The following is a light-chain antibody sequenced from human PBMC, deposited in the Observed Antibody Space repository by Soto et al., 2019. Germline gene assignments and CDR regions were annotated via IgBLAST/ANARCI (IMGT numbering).Light chain of an antibody. CDR2: DPS. CDR3: HEYDGLPCT. J-gene: IGKJ2*02. CDR1: QNISKF. V-gene: IGKV1-33*01. Sequence: DIQMTQSPSSLSASVGDKVTITCQTSQNISKFLSWYQQRPGKAPNLLISDPSNLGAGRRSRFGGRGSVTHITFMISSLQLEDSATYFCHEYDGLPCTFGQGTSLHIK.